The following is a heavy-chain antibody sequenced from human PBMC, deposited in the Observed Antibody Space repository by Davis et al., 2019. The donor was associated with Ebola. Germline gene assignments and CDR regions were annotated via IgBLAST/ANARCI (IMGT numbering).Heavy chain of an antibody. D-gene: IGHD6-25*01. CDR1: GDSITRGTNY. CDR3: ARDAATFKGYLDN. CDR2: IFYSGST. Sequence: SETLSLTCTVSGDSITRGTNYWGWLRQSPGKGLEWIGQIFYSGSTNYNPSLESRVTMSVDMSKNQFSLKLTFVTAADTAVYYCARDAATFKGYLDNWGRGTLVTVSS. J-gene: IGHJ4*02. V-gene: IGHV4-61*01.